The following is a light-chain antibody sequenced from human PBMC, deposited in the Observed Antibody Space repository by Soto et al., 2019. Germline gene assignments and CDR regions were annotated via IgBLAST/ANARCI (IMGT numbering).Light chain of an antibody. J-gene: IGLJ2*01. CDR3: FSYTSSTTPL. V-gene: IGLV2-14*01. CDR2: EVS. CDR1: RSDVGAYNY. Sequence: QSALTQPASVSGSPGQSIAISCTGTRSDVGAYNYVSWYQQHPGKAPKLVISEVSNRPSGVSNRFSGSKSGNTASLTISGLQAEDEADYYCFSYTSSTTPLFGGGTKLTVL.